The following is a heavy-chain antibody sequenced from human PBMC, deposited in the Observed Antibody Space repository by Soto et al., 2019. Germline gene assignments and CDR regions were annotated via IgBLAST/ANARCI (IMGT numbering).Heavy chain of an antibody. Sequence: EVQLLESGGGLVQPGGSLRLSCAASGFTFSNYAMNWVRQAPGQGLEWVSTISGSCGSPYYADSVKGRFTISRDNSKNTLYLQMNSLRAGDSAIYYCAKEGTSGLYYFDYWGQGTLVTVSS. J-gene: IGHJ4*02. V-gene: IGHV3-23*01. CDR2: ISGSCGSP. CDR1: GFTFSNYA. CDR3: AKEGTSGLYYFDY. D-gene: IGHD6-19*01.